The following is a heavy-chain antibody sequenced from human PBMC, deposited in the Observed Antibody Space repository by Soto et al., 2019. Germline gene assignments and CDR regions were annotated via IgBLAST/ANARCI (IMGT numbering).Heavy chain of an antibody. CDR3: ASLRDYHFGY. J-gene: IGHJ4*02. CDR1: GGSFSGYY. Sequence: QVQLQQWGAGLLKPSETLSLTCAVYGGSFSGYYWSWIRQPPGKGLEWIGEINHSGSTNYNPSLKSRVTISVDTSKNQFSLKLSSVTAADTAVYYCASLRDYHFGYWGQGTLVTVSS. CDR2: INHSGST. D-gene: IGHD3-10*01. V-gene: IGHV4-34*01.